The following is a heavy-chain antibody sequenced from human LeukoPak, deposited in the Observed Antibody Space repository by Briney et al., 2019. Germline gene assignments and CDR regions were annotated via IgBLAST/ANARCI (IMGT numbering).Heavy chain of an antibody. CDR3: ARDGHYYDSSGALDY. CDR2: IIPILGIA. Sequence: SVKVSCKASGGTFSSYTISWVRQAPGQGLEWMERIIPILGIAHYAQKFQGRVTITADKSTRTAYMELSSLRSEDTAVYYCARDGHYYDSSGALDYWGQGTLVTVSS. V-gene: IGHV1-69*04. CDR1: GGTFSSYT. J-gene: IGHJ4*02. D-gene: IGHD3-22*01.